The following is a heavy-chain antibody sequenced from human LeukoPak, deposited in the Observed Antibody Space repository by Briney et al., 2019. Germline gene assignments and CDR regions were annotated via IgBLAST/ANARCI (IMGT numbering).Heavy chain of an antibody. V-gene: IGHV3-49*04. CDR3: MVDCRSTSCYDY. D-gene: IGHD2-2*01. Sequence: GGSLRLSCTASGFTFGDYAMSWVRQAPGKGREWVGFIRSKAYGGITEYAASVKGRFTISRDDSKSIAYLQMNSLKTEDTAVYYCMVDCRSTSCYDYWGQGTLVTVSS. J-gene: IGHJ4*02. CDR1: GFTFGDYA. CDR2: IRSKAYGGIT.